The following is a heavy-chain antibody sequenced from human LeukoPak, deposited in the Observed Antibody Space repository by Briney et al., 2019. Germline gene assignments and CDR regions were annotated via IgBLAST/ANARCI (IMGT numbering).Heavy chain of an antibody. CDR1: GFTFSSYS. V-gene: IGHV3-21*01. D-gene: IGHD2-15*01. CDR2: ISSSSSYI. J-gene: IGHJ6*04. CDR3: ARAVVVAAAEDV. Sequence: GGSLRLSCAASGFTFSSYSMNWVRQAPGKGLEWVSSISSSSSYIYYADSVKGRFTISRDNAKNSLYLQMTSLRAEDTAVYYCARAVVVAAAEDVWGKGTTVTVSS.